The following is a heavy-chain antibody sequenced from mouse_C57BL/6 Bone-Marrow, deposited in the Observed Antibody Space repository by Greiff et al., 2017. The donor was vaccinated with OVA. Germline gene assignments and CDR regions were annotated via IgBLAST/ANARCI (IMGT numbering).Heavy chain of an antibody. CDR1: GYSITSGYD. J-gene: IGHJ4*01. CDR3: AHSSGFAMDD. D-gene: IGHD3-2*02. Sequence: EVKLVESGPGMVKPSQSLSLTCTVTGYSITSGYDWHWIRHFPGNHLEWMGYISYSGSTNYNPSLKSRISITHDTSKNHFFLKLNSVTTEDTATYYCAHSSGFAMDDWGQGTSVTVSS. CDR2: ISYSGST. V-gene: IGHV3-1*01.